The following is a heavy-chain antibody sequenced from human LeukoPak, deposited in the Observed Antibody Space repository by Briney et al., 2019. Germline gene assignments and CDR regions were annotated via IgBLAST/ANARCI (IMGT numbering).Heavy chain of an antibody. J-gene: IGHJ5*02. D-gene: IGHD1-7*01. V-gene: IGHV1-69*06. CDR1: GGTFSSYA. CDR3: ARRRVTGTEFDP. Sequence: SVKVSCKASGGTFSSYAISWVRQAPGQGLEWMGGIIPIFGTANYAQKFQGRVTITADKSTSTAYMELSSLRSEDTAVYYCARRRVTGTEFDPWGQGTLVTVSS. CDR2: IIPIFGTA.